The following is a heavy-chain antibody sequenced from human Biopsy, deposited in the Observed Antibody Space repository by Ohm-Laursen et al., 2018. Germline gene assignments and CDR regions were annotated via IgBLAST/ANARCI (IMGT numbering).Heavy chain of an antibody. CDR3: VRGYSSSWSGYLDH. Sequence: SLRLSCAASGFTFDDHVMHWVRQAPGKGLEWVSGISWDGGSEGYADSVKGQFTISRDNAKNSLFLQMNSLTTEDTALYYCVRGYSSSWSGYLDHWGQGTLVTASS. CDR2: ISWDGGSE. V-gene: IGHV3-9*01. D-gene: IGHD3-3*01. J-gene: IGHJ4*02. CDR1: GFTFDDHV.